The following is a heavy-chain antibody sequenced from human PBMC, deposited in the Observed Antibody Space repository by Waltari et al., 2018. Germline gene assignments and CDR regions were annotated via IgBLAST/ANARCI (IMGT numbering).Heavy chain of an antibody. CDR2: IRYDSSMV. J-gene: IGHJ6*03. D-gene: IGHD2-21*01. V-gene: IGHV3-30*02. Sequence: QGQLVESGGGVFQPGGSLTLSCEASGFQFGDYSMHWVRQAPGKGLEWLAFIRYDSSMVENADCIAGRFSISRDDAQRTVQLRLTSLRGDDTAVYYCAKGGIVGTVGPYYVDIWGRGTSVTVSS. CDR3: AKGGIVGTVGPYYVDI. CDR1: GFQFGDYS.